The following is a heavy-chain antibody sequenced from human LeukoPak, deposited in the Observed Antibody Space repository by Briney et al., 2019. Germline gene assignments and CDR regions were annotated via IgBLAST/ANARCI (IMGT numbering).Heavy chain of an antibody. CDR3: ARGYGFWSGYYKRSGYYYMDV. V-gene: IGHV1-46*01. CDR1: GYTFTSYY. Sequence: ASVKVSCKASGYTFTSYYMHWVRQAPGQGLEWMGIINPSGGSTSYAQKFQGRVTMTRDMSTSTDYMELSSLRSEDTAVYYCARGYGFWSGYYKRSGYYYMDVWGKGTTVTVSS. J-gene: IGHJ6*03. CDR2: INPSGGST. D-gene: IGHD3-3*01.